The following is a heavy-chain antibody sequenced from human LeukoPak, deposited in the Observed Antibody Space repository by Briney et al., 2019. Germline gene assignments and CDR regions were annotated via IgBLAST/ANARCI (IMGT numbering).Heavy chain of an antibody. Sequence: GGSLKISCKGSGYTFTSYLIGWVRHLPGQGLEGMGFIYPGDSDTRYSPSFQGQVTISADKSISTAYLQWSSLKASDTAMYYGARRDGSGRDGFDIWGQGTMVTVSS. CDR2: IYPGDSDT. J-gene: IGHJ3*02. D-gene: IGHD3-10*01. V-gene: IGHV5-51*01. CDR3: ARRDGSGRDGFDI. CDR1: GYTFTSYL.